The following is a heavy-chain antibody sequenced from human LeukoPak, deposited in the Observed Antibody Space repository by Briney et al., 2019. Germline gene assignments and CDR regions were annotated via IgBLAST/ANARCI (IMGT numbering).Heavy chain of an antibody. CDR1: GGSFSGYY. V-gene: IGHV4-34*01. Sequence: SETLSLTCAVYGGSFSGYYWSWIRQPPGKGLEWIGEINHSGSTNYNPSLKSRVTISVDTSKNQYSLKLSPVTAADTAVYYCASAYDILTGLDYWGQGTLVTVSS. CDR3: ASAYDILTGLDY. D-gene: IGHD3-9*01. CDR2: INHSGST. J-gene: IGHJ4*02.